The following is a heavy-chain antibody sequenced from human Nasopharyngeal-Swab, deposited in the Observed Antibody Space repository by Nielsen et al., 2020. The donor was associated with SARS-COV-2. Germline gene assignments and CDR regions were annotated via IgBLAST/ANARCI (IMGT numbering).Heavy chain of an antibody. J-gene: IGHJ4*02. Sequence: VRQALGKGLEWVSIIYSGGNTYYADSVKGRFTIARDNSKNTLFLQMNSLRAEDTAVYYCARDSNGSGRYDWGQGTLVTVSS. D-gene: IGHD3-10*01. CDR3: ARDSNGSGRYD. V-gene: IGHV3-66*01. CDR2: IYSGGNT.